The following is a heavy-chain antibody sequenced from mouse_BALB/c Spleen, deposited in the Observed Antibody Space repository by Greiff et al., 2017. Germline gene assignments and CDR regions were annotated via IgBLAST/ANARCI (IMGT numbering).Heavy chain of an antibody. CDR1: GFTFSSYT. V-gene: IGHV5-6-4*01. J-gene: IGHJ2*01. CDR2: ISSGGSYT. Sequence: EVSLVESGGGLVKPGGSLKLSCAASGFTFSSYTMSWVRQTPEKRQEWVATISSGGSYTYYPDSVKGRFTISRDNAKNTLYLQMSSLKSEDTAMYYCTRVCPTYYFGYWGQGNTRTVSA. CDR3: TRVCPTYYFGY.